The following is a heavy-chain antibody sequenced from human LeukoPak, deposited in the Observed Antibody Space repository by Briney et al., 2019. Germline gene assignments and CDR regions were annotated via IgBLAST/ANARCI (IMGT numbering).Heavy chain of an antibody. V-gene: IGHV3-23*01. Sequence: GGSLRLSCAASGFTFSSYAMSWVRQAPGKGLEWVSPVSGSGGSTYYADSVKGRFTISRDNSKNTLYLQMNSLRAEDTAVYYCAKYRYCGGDCYGVSFDYWGQGTLVTVSS. CDR3: AKYRYCGGDCYGVSFDY. CDR1: GFTFSSYA. CDR2: VSGSGGST. J-gene: IGHJ4*02. D-gene: IGHD2-21*01.